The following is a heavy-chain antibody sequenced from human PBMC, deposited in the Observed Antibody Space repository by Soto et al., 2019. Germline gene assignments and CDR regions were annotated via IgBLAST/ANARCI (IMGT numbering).Heavy chain of an antibody. D-gene: IGHD3-3*01. CDR1: GYTLTELS. CDR3: ATARITIFALTDAFDI. J-gene: IGHJ3*02. CDR2: FDPEDGET. V-gene: IGHV1-24*01. Sequence: QVPLVQSGAEVKKPGASVKVSCKVSGYTLTELSMHWVRQAPGKGLEWMGGFDPEDGETIYAQKFQGRVTMTEDTSTDTAYMELSSLRSEDTAVYYCATARITIFALTDAFDIWGQGTMVTVSS.